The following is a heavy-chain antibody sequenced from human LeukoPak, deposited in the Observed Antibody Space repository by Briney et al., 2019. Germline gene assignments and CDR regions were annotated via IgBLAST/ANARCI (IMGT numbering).Heavy chain of an antibody. D-gene: IGHD3-10*01. J-gene: IGHJ3*02. CDR3: ARLGGNYAFDI. V-gene: IGHV4-34*01. CDR1: GGSFSGYY. CDR2: INHSGST. Sequence: PSEALSLTCAVYGGSFSGYYWSWIRQPPGKGLEWIGEINHSGSTNYNPSLKSRVTISVDTSKNQFSLKLSSVTAADTAVYYCARLGGNYAFDIWGQGTMVTVSS.